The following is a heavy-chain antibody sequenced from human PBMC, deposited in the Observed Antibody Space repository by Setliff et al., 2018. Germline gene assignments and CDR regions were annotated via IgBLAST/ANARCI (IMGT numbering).Heavy chain of an antibody. J-gene: IGHJ3*02. Sequence: PGGSLRLSCAASGFTVSSFSMHWVRQAPVKGLDWVATLSDDGSNEFYADSVKGRFTISRDNSKNTLFLQMNSLRVDDTAIYYCARDFYAGGILYFRSAFDIWGQGTMVTVSS. CDR2: LSDDGSNE. D-gene: IGHD3-3*01. CDR3: ARDFYAGGILYFRSAFDI. CDR1: GFTVSSFS. V-gene: IGHV3-30*03.